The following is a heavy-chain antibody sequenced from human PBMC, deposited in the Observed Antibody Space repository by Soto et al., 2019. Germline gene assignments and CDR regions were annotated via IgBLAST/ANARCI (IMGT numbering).Heavy chain of an antibody. D-gene: IGHD6-19*01. V-gene: IGHV1-18*01. J-gene: IGHJ4*02. Sequence: QVQLVQSGAEVKKPGASVKVSCKASGYTFTSYGISWVRQAPGQGLEWMGWVHAYNGNTNYAQKFQGRVTMTTDTATSTAYMGLRSLRSDDTAGYYCAREAVSGRTGFDYWGQGTLVTVSS. CDR1: GYTFTSYG. CDR2: VHAYNGNT. CDR3: AREAVSGRTGFDY.